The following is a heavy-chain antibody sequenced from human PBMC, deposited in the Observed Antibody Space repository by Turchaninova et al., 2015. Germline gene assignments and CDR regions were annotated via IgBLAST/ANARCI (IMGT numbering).Heavy chain of an antibody. CDR2: IYSSGST. V-gene: IGHV4-39*01. D-gene: IGHD2/OR15-2a*01. CDR1: GGSISSRSYY. J-gene: IGHJ4*02. CDR3: ARHSSFYGNFDY. Sequence: QLQLQESGQGLVKPSETLSLTCTVSGGSISSRSYYWGWIRQPPGKGLEWIWCIYSSGSTYYNPSLKGRFTISVDTSKNQFSLKRTSVPAADTAVYYCARHSSFYGNFDYWGRGTLVTVSS.